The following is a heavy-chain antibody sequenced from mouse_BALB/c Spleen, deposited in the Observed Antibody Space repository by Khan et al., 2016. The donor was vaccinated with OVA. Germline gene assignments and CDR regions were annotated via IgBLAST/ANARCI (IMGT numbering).Heavy chain of an antibody. CDR1: GFSFSSYT. CDR3: TRDGNYAHWYFDV. D-gene: IGHD2-1*01. V-gene: IGHV5-6-4*01. Sequence: EVELVESGGGLVNPGGSLKLSCAASGFSFSSYTMSWVRQTPEKRLEWVATISSGSTYTYYPDSVKGRFPISRDNAKNTLYLQMSSLKSEDTAMYYCTRDGNYAHWYFDVWGAGTTVTGSS. CDR2: ISSGSTYT. J-gene: IGHJ1*01.